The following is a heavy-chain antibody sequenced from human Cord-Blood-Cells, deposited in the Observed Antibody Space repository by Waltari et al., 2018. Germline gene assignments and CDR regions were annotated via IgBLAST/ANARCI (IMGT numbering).Heavy chain of an antibody. CDR2: INPNSGGT. CDR1: GYPLTRYY. D-gene: IGHD2-2*01. V-gene: IGHV1-2*04. Sequence: QLQLVQPGAVVKKPGASVKVSCMVCGYPLTRYYMHLAPPPPEQGHEWMGWINPNSGGTNYAQKFQGWFTMTRDTSISTAYMELSRLRSDDTAVYYCARSGYSSSTSCYSDYWGQGTLVTVSS. J-gene: IGHJ4*02. CDR3: ARSGYSSSTSCYSDY.